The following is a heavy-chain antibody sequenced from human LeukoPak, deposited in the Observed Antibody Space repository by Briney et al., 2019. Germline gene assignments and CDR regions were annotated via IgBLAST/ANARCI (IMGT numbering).Heavy chain of an antibody. J-gene: IGHJ4*02. D-gene: IGHD1-26*01. V-gene: IGHV3-23*01. Sequence: GGSLRLSCAASGFTFDDYAMHWVRQAPGKGLEWVSAISGSGGSTYYADSVKGRFTISRDNSKNTLYLQMNSLRAEDTAVYYCAKDLSGSYLFDYWGQGTLVTVSS. CDR2: ISGSGGST. CDR3: AKDLSGSYLFDY. CDR1: GFTFDDYA.